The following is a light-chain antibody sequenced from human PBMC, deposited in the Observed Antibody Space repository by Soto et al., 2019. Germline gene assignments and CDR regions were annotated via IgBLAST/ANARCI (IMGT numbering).Light chain of an antibody. CDR2: SAS. V-gene: IGKV3-15*01. Sequence: EIVLTQSPDNLSVSPGGRATLACRASQSISDTLAWYQQKPGQAPRLLIYSASRRATGFPGRFSGSGSGTDFTLTISSLQSEDLAVYYCQQYNNWPWTFGQGTKVDNK. J-gene: IGKJ1*01. CDR1: QSISDT. CDR3: QQYNNWPWT.